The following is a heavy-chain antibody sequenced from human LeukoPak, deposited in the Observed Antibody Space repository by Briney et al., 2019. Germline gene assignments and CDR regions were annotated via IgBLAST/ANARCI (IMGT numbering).Heavy chain of an antibody. Sequence: GGSLRLSCAASGFTFDDYAMHWVRQAPGKGLEWVSGISWNSGSIGYADSVKGQFTISRDNAKNSLYLQMNSLRAEDTALYYCAKAISQWLNDAFDIWGQGTMVTVSS. CDR3: AKAISQWLNDAFDI. D-gene: IGHD6-19*01. CDR1: GFTFDDYA. CDR2: ISWNSGSI. V-gene: IGHV3-9*01. J-gene: IGHJ3*02.